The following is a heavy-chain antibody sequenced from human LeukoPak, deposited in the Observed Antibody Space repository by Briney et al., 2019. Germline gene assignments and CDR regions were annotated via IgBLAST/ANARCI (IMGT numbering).Heavy chain of an antibody. V-gene: IGHV4-59*01. CDR1: GGSISPYY. CDR3: ASYDGYNSYHFDY. Sequence: SETLSLTCTVSGGSISPYYWNWIRQPPGRGLEWIGYIFYSGSTNHNPSLKSRVTMSVDTSKNQLSLKLSSVTAADTAVYYCASYDGYNSYHFDYWGQGTLVTVSS. D-gene: IGHD5-24*01. J-gene: IGHJ4*02. CDR2: IFYSGST.